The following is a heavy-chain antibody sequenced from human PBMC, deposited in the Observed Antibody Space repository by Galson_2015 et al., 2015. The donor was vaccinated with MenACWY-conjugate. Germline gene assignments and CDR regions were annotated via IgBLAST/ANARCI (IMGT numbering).Heavy chain of an antibody. V-gene: IGHV3-23*01. Sequence: SLRLSCAAPGFTFSSYAMTWVRQAPGKGLESVSAISGSGGSLYYADSVKGRFAISRDNSKNTMFLQMNSLRAEDTAVYYCAKTGSGWYLDSWGQGTLVTVSS. CDR1: GFTFSSYA. CDR3: AKTGSGWYLDS. CDR2: ISGSGGSL. D-gene: IGHD6-25*01. J-gene: IGHJ4*02.